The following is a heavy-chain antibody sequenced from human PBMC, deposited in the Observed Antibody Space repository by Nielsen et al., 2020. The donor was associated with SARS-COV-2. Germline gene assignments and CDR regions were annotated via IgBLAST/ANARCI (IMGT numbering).Heavy chain of an antibody. Sequence: GESLKISCSASGFTFSSYAMHWVRQAPGKGLEYVSAISSNGGSTYYADSAKGRFTISRDNSKNTLYLQMSSLRAEDTAVYYCVKGGGVPAAPVFDYWGQGTLVTVSS. CDR2: ISSNGGST. V-gene: IGHV3-64D*09. CDR3: VKGGGVPAAPVFDY. J-gene: IGHJ4*02. CDR1: GFTFSSYA. D-gene: IGHD2-2*01.